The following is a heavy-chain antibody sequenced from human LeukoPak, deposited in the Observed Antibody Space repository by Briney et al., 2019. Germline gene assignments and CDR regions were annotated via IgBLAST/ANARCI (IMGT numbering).Heavy chain of an antibody. CDR1: GSTFTSNG. V-gene: IGHV1-18*01. Sequence: ASVKVSCKTSGSTFTSNGISWVRQAPGQGLEWMGWINAYNGKTNYPQKFQDRVTMTTDTSTSTAYLELRNLRSDDTAVYYCARDSHDYCDYWGQGTLVTVSS. CDR3: ARDSHDYCDY. CDR2: INAYNGKT. J-gene: IGHJ4*02.